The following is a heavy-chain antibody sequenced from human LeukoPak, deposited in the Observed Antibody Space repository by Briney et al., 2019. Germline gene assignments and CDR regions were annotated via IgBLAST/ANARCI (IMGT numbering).Heavy chain of an antibody. CDR2: INPSGGST. CDR3: ARERDSGFGEEMATVWGYFDY. V-gene: IGHV1-46*01. D-gene: IGHD5-24*01. CDR1: GYTFTSYY. J-gene: IGHJ4*02. Sequence: ASVKVSCKASGYTFTSYYMHWVRQAPGQGLEWMGIINPSGGSTSYAQKFQGRVTMTRDTSTSTVYMELSSLRSEDTAVYYCARERDSGFGEEMATVWGYFDYWGQGTLVTVSS.